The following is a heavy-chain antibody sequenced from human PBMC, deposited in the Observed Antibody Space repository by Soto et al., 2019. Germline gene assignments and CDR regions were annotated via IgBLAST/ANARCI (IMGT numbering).Heavy chain of an antibody. J-gene: IGHJ5*02. CDR1: GGSISGHF. Sequence: SETLSLTCTVSGGSISGHFWSWIRQPAGKRMEWIGRIYSGGRDNYNPALKSRVTMSVDTSKNQFSLTLRSVTAADTAVYYCARDEYYDSNNWFDHWGQGILVTVSS. V-gene: IGHV4-4*07. CDR3: ARDEYYDSNNWFDH. CDR2: IYSGGRD. D-gene: IGHD3-22*01.